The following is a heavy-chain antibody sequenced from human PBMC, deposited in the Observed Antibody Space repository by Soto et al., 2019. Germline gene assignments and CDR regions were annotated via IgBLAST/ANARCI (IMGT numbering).Heavy chain of an antibody. CDR2: TYYRRNT. V-gene: IGHV4-39*01. CDR1: GGSIDSSDFY. Sequence: QLQLQESGPGLVKPSETLSLTCSVSGGSIDSSDFYWVWIRQPPGEGLEWIGSTYYRRNTYYNSSRRSSVALSAGTSKNQSPAGVSSVTFADAAVHSRATHAHQSPRDDLGLRSLVTVSS. J-gene: IGHJ4*02. CDR3: ATHAHQSPRDD.